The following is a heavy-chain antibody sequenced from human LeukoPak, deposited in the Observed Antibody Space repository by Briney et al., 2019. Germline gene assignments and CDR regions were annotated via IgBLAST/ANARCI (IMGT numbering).Heavy chain of an antibody. CDR3: ASAQRWLQLGDAFDI. V-gene: IGHV4-61*01. Sequence: SETLSLTCTVSGGSIGSSTYYWSWIRQPPGKGLEWIGYIYYSGSTNYNPSLKSRVTISVDTSKNQFSLKLSSVTAADTAVYYCASAQRWLQLGDAFDIWGQGTMVTVSS. CDR1: GGSIGSSTYY. J-gene: IGHJ3*02. D-gene: IGHD5-24*01. CDR2: IYYSGST.